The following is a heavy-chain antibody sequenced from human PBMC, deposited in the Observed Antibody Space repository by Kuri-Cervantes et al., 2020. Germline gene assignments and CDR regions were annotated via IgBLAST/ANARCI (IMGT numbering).Heavy chain of an antibody. J-gene: IGHJ6*02. D-gene: IGHD2-2*01. CDR1: GFTFDDYA. V-gene: IGHV3-9*01. CDR2: ISWNSGSI. CDR3: AKESRYCSSTPQEVVCYYYGMDV. Sequence: SLKISCAASGFTFDDYAMHWVRQAPGKGLEWVSGISWNSGSIGYADSVKGRFTISRDNAKNSLYLQMNSLRAEDTAVYYCAKESRYCSSTPQEVVCYYYGMDVWGQGTTVTVSS.